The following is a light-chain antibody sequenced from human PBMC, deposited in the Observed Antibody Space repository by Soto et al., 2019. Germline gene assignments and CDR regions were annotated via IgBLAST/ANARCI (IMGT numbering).Light chain of an antibody. CDR3: QQSYITPYT. CDR1: QSVSSSY. V-gene: IGKV3-20*01. Sequence: EIVLTQSPGTLSLSPGERATLSCRASQSVSSSYLAWYQQKPGQAPRLLIYGASSRATGIPDRFSGSGSETDFTLTISRLEPEDFAVYYCQQSYITPYTFGQGTKLEIK. CDR2: GAS. J-gene: IGKJ2*01.